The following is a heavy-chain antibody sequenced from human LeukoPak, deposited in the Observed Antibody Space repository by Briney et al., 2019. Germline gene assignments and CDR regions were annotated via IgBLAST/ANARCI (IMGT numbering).Heavy chain of an antibody. J-gene: IGHJ5*01. CDR3: ARGGSHYFYS. CDR1: RASISSDY. Sequence: PSETLSLTCTVSRASISSDYWSWIRHSPGKGLEWIGCIHDSESTDYNPSLRGRVTITVDTSMSQFSLRPTSVTAADTAMYYCARGGSHYFYSWGQGMLVTVSS. D-gene: IGHD3-10*01. V-gene: IGHV4-59*01. CDR2: IHDSEST.